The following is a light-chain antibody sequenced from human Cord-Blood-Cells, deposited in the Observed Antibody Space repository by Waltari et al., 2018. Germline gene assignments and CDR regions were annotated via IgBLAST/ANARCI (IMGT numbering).Light chain of an antibody. V-gene: IGLV2-14*01. J-gene: IGLJ3*02. Sequence: QCALAQPAPESGSPGLSITSPCTGTTRYVGGFRYVSWYQQHPGKALKLLIDDVSNRPSWVSNRCSGSTSGNTSSLTISPLQAEDGADYYCGSYTSSSPLVFVRRIKLTVL. CDR3: GSYTSSSPLV. CDR1: TRYVGGFRY. CDR2: DVS.